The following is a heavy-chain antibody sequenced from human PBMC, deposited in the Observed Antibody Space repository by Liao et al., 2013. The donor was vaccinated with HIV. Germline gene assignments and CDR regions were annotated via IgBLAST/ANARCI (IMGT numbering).Heavy chain of an antibody. CDR3: ARGLALLSYYGSAPISD. D-gene: IGHD3-10*01. Sequence: QVQLKQWGTGLLRPSETLSLTCAVYGGSFSGYYWSWLRQAPGKGLEWIGEVDHSGLTTYNPSLESRVAISVDTSRNQFSLKLASVTDADTGIYYCARGLALLSYYGSAPISDWGHGHLVTVSS. CDR2: VDHSGLT. V-gene: IGHV4-34*02. CDR1: GGSFSGYY. J-gene: IGHJ4*01.